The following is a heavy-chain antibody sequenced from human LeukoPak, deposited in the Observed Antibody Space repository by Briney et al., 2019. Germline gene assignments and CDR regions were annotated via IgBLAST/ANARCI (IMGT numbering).Heavy chain of an antibody. J-gene: IGHJ3*02. CDR3: ARGRYCSADICSGGDAFGI. D-gene: IGHD2-15*01. CDR2: IYTRGST. Sequence: SETLSLTCTVSGGSIDNYYWSWIRQPAGKGLEWIGRIYTRGSTNYNPSLKSRVTMSVDTSKNQFSLKLSSVTAADTAVYYCARGRYCSADICSGGDAFGIWGQGTMVSVSS. CDR1: GGSIDNYY. V-gene: IGHV4-4*07.